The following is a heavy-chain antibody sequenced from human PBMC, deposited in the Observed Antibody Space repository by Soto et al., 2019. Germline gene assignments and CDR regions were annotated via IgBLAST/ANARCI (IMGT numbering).Heavy chain of an antibody. V-gene: IGHV4-31*03. CDR3: ARECTGDAEIGYYYYGMDV. J-gene: IGHJ6*02. CDR2: IYYSGST. D-gene: IGHD7-27*01. CDR1: GGSIRSGGYY. Sequence: QVQLQESGPGLVKPSQTLSLTCTVSGGSIRSGGYYWSWIRQHPGKGLEWIGYIYYSGSTYYNPSLKSGVTISVDTTTNQFSLKLSSVTAADTAVYYCARECTGDAEIGYYYYGMDVWGQGTTVTVSS.